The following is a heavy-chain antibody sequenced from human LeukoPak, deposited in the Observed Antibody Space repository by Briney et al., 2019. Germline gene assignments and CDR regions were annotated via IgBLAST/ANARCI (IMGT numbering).Heavy chain of an antibody. Sequence: SETLSLTCTVSGGSISSSSYYWGWIRQPPGKGLEWIGSIYYSGSTYYNPSLKSRVTISVDTSKNQFSLKLSSVTAADTAVYYCARQAVAGTSLDVWGQGTTVTVSS. V-gene: IGHV4-39*01. D-gene: IGHD6-19*01. CDR2: IYYSGST. CDR1: GGSISSSSYY. CDR3: ARQAVAGTSLDV. J-gene: IGHJ6*02.